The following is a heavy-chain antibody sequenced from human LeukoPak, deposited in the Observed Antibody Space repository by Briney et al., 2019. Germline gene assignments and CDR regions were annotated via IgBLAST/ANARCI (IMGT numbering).Heavy chain of an antibody. CDR2: IIPIFGTA. D-gene: IGHD4-17*01. CDR3: ARRLGLGYGDYESAFDI. J-gene: IGHJ3*02. CDR1: GYTFTSYG. V-gene: IGHV1-69*05. Sequence: GASVKVSCKASGYTFTSYGISWVRQAPGQGLEWMGRIIPIFGTANYAQKFQGRVTITTDESTSTAYMELSSLRSEDTAVYYCARRLGLGYGDYESAFDIWGQGTMVTVSS.